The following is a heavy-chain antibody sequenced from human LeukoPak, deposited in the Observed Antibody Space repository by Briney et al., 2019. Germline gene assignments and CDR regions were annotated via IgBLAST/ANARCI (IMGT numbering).Heavy chain of an antibody. V-gene: IGHV4-59*01. CDR2: IFYSGST. CDR3: ARGRSVKYKFYYFDY. Sequence: PSETLSLTCTVSGGSISSYYWTWIRQPPGKGLEWIGYIFYSGSTKYNPSLKSRVTISVDTSKSQFSLNLDSVTAADTAVYFCARGRSVKYKFYYFDYWGQGTLVTVSS. CDR1: GGSISSYY. J-gene: IGHJ4*02. D-gene: IGHD6-19*01.